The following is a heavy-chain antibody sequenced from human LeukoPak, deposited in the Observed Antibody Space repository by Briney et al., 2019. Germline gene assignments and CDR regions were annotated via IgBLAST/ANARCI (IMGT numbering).Heavy chain of an antibody. J-gene: IGHJ3*02. V-gene: IGHV3-23*01. CDR2: IRGSGDQT. Sequence: PGGSLRLSCAASGFTLSAYAIIWVRQAPGKGLEWVSAIRGSGDQTHYAESVKGRFTISRDNSKNTVFLQMSSLRAEDAAVYYCAKDPNGDYVGAFDTWGPGTMVTVSS. CDR3: AKDPNGDYVGAFDT. D-gene: IGHD4-17*01. CDR1: GFTLSAYA.